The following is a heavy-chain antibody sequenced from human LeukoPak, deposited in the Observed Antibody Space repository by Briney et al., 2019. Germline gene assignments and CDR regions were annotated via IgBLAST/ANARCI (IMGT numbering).Heavy chain of an antibody. D-gene: IGHD2-8*01. V-gene: IGHV3-21*01. Sequence: GGSLRFSCAASGFTFSSYSMNWVRQAPGKGLEWVSSISSGSSYIYYADSVKGRFTISRDNGKNSLYLQMNSLRAEDTAVYYCARDGPKYCSNGVCYAPVDPWGQGTLVTVSS. J-gene: IGHJ5*02. CDR1: GFTFSSYS. CDR3: ARDGPKYCSNGVCYAPVDP. CDR2: ISSGSSYI.